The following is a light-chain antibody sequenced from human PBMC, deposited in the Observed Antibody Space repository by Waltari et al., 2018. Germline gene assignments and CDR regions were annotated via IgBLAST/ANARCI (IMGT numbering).Light chain of an antibody. CDR2: WAT. Sequence: DIVVTQSPDSLTVSLGERATINCKSSQTLLFDSDKKNYMGWYQQKPGLPPRLLVYWATTRQPGVPDRFSGSGSGTDFSLTIDNLQPEDVAVYYCHQYVTAPWTFGQGTRLEI. V-gene: IGKV4-1*01. CDR1: QTLLFDSDKKNY. CDR3: HQYVTAPWT. J-gene: IGKJ1*01.